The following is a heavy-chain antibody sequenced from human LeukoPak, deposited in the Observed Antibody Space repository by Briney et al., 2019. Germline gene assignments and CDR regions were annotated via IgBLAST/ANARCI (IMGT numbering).Heavy chain of an antibody. J-gene: IGHJ4*02. CDR2: ISSSSSYI. Sequence: GGSLRLSCAASGFTFSSYSMNWVRQAPGKGLEWVSSISSSSSYIYYADSVKGRSTISRDNAKNSLYLQMNSLRAEDTAVYYCARLVVVTAILSIGSRKYYFDYWGQGTLVTVSS. CDR3: ARLVVVTAILSIGSRKYYFDY. D-gene: IGHD2-21*02. CDR1: GFTFSSYS. V-gene: IGHV3-21*01.